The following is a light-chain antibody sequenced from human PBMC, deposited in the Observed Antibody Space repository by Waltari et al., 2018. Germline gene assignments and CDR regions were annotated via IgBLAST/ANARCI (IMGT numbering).Light chain of an antibody. CDR2: GAS. CDR1: RSVDKSN. Sequence: ARRSVDKSNLAWYQQTPGQAPRLLLYGASTRDTGVPDRISGSGSGTDFTLTINKVEAADSAVYYCQQFGGAPMYTFGQGTKVEI. J-gene: IGKJ2*01. CDR3: QQFGGAPMYT. V-gene: IGKV3-20*01.